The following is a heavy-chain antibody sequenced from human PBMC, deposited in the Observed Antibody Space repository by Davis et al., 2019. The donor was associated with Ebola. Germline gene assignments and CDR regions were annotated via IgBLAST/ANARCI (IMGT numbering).Heavy chain of an antibody. CDR2: LSWNGGTI. CDR3: AKVGYCGGDCSYFDY. J-gene: IGHJ4*02. CDR1: EFTFNDYT. V-gene: IGHV3-9*01. D-gene: IGHD2-21*01. Sequence: SLKISCTASEFTFNDYTIHWVRQAPGKGLEWVPGLSWNGGTIGYAGSVRGRFTVTRDNAKNSLYLQMNSLRAEDTALYYCAKVGYCGGDCSYFDYWCQGTLVTVSS.